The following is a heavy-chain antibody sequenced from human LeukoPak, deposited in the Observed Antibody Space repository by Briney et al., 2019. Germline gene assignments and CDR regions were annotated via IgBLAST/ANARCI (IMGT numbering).Heavy chain of an antibody. V-gene: IGHV1-69*05. CDR2: IIPIFGTA. Sequence: SVKVSCKASGGTFSSYAISWVRQAPGQGLEWMGGIIPIFGTANYAQKFQGRVTITTDESTSTAYMELSSLRSEDTAVYYCARIYCSSTSCYGGYWYLDLWGRGTLVTVSS. CDR3: ARIYCSSTSCYGGYWYLDL. CDR1: GGTFSSYA. D-gene: IGHD2-2*01. J-gene: IGHJ2*01.